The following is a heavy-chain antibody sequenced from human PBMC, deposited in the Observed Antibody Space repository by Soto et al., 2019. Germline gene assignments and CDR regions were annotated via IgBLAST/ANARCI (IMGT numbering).Heavy chain of an antibody. CDR2: ISSSSSYT. D-gene: IGHD5-18*01. Sequence: GGSLRLSCAASGFTFSASTMNWVRQAPGKGLEWVSYISSSSSYTNYADSVKGRFTISRDNAKNSLYLQMNSLRAEDTAVYYCARVPWYSYGSLDYWGQGTLVTVSS. J-gene: IGHJ4*02. CDR1: GFTFSAST. V-gene: IGHV3-21*05. CDR3: ARVPWYSYGSLDY.